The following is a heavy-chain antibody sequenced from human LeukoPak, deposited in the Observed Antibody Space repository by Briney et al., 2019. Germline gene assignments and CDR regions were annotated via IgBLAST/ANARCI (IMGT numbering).Heavy chain of an antibody. CDR3: TRLLNNDNAGDPDTFDI. CDR2: ISYSGST. V-gene: IGHV4-59*08. D-gene: IGHD4-17*01. J-gene: IGHJ3*02. CDR1: GDSISRHY. Sequence: SETLSLTCSVSGDSISRHYWSWIQQPPGKGLEWIGYISYSGSTRYNPSFQSRVTISMEMSKTHFSLKLTSVTAADTAVYYCTRLLNNDNAGDPDTFDIWGPGTMVTVSS.